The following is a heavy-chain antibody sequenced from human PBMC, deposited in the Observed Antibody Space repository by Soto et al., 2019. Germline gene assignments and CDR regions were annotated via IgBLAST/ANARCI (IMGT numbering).Heavy chain of an antibody. Sequence: SGPTLVNPIQTLTLTCTFSGFSLSTSGMRVSWIRQPPGKALEWLARIDWDDDKFYSTSLKTRLTISKDTSKNQVVLTMTNMDPVDTATYYCARIQGDGYTSDAFDIWGQGTMVTVSS. CDR3: ARIQGDGYTSDAFDI. CDR2: IDWDDDK. J-gene: IGHJ3*02. V-gene: IGHV2-70*04. D-gene: IGHD5-12*01. CDR1: GFSLSTSGMR.